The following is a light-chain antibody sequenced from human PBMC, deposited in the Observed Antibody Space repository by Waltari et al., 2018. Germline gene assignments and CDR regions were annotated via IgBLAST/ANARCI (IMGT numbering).Light chain of an antibody. V-gene: IGLV1-40*03. J-gene: IGLJ2*01. Sequence: QSVLTQPPSASGAPGQRVTISCTGSRANIGADYDVSWYQQFPGTAPKLVIYETNKRPSGLSDRFSGSKSGASASLIITGVRSEDEADYYCSTWDRSLGIRLFGGGTRLTVL. CDR1: RANIGADYD. CDR2: ETN. CDR3: STWDRSLGIRL.